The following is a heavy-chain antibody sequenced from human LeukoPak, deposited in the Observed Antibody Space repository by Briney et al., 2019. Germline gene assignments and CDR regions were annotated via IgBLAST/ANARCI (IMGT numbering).Heavy chain of an antibody. J-gene: IGHJ4*02. CDR1: GFSFSTHT. CDR3: ARDGDGETADFDF. CDR2: IRTSGSYI. Sequence: PGGSLRVSCAASGFSFSTHTMTWVRQAPGKGLEWVSSIRTSGSYIFYADSVRGRFTISRDNAKNSLYLQMNSLRAEDTAVYYCARDGDGETADFDFWGQGTLVTVSS. D-gene: IGHD3-10*01. V-gene: IGHV3-21*01.